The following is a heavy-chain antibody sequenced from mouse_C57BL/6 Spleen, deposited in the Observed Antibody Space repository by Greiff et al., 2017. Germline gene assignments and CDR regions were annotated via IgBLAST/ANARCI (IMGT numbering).Heavy chain of an antibody. CDR3: TPSFSNWDDYAMDY. CDR1: GFTFSDAW. D-gene: IGHD4-1*01. J-gene: IGHJ4*01. Sequence: EVQGVESGGGLVQPGGSMKLSCAASGFTFSDAWMDWVRQSPEKGLEWVAEIRNKANNHATYYAESVKGRFTISRDDSKSSVYLQMNSLRAEDTGSYYCTPSFSNWDDYAMDYWGQGTSVTVSS. V-gene: IGHV6-6*01. CDR2: IRNKANNHAT.